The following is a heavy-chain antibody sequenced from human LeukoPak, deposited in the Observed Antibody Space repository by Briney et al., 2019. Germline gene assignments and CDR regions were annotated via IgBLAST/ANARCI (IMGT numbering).Heavy chain of an antibody. CDR3: ASQGASGPLDY. V-gene: IGHV5-51*01. CDR1: GYSFTSYW. CDR2: IYPGDSDT. Sequence: GESLKISCKGSGYSFTSYWVGWVRQMPGKGLEWMGIIYPGDSDTKYSPSFQGHVIFSADKSISTAYLEWSSLKASDTAMYYCASQGASGPLDYWGQGTLVTVSS. J-gene: IGHJ4*02.